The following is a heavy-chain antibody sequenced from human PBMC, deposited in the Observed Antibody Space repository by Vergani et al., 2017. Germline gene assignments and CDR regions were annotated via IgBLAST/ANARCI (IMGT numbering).Heavy chain of an antibody. CDR1: GVSISNSSYY. V-gene: IGHV4-61*02. J-gene: IGHJ4*01. CDR2: VYISRPT. CDR3: ARSFFDYWSGYQGYYFDY. Sequence: QVQLQESGPGLVKPSQTLSLTCNVSGVSISNSSYYWSWIRQPAGKGLERLGRVYISRPTNYNPSLKNRVIMSVDTSKNQFSLKLNSVSAADTAVYYCARSFFDYWSGYQGYYFDYWGQGILVTVSS. D-gene: IGHD3-3*01.